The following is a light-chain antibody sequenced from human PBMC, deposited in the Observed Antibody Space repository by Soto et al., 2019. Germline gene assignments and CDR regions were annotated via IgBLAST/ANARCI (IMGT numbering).Light chain of an antibody. J-gene: IGLJ2*01. CDR3: QSYDSSLSGSLV. CDR2: GNS. Sequence: QSVLTQPPSVSGAPGQRVTISCTGSSFNIGAGYDVHWYQQLPGTAPKLLIYGNSNRPSGVPDRFFGSKSGTSASLAITGLQAEDEADYFCQSYDSSLSGSLVFGGGTKLTVL. V-gene: IGLV1-40*01. CDR1: SFNIGAGYD.